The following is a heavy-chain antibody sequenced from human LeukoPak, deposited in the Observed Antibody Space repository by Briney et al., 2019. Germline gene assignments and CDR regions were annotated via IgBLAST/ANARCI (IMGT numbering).Heavy chain of an antibody. Sequence: GGSLRLSCAASGFTFSDYAMHWVRQAPGKGLEYVSVISSNGGSTYYADSVKGRFTISRDNSKNTLYLQMGSLRAEDMAVYYCARDPPLGSIAAAGQFDYWGQGTLVTVSS. CDR1: GFTFSDYA. CDR3: ARDPPLGSIAAAGQFDY. D-gene: IGHD6-13*01. J-gene: IGHJ4*02. CDR2: ISSNGGST. V-gene: IGHV3-64*02.